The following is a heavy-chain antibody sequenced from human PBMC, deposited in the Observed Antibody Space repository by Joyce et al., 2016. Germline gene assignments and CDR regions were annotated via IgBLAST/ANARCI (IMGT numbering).Heavy chain of an antibody. J-gene: IGHJ4*02. CDR2: MNPNSGNT. CDR1: GYTFTSYD. V-gene: IGHV1-8*01. D-gene: IGHD6-19*01. CDR3: AKTHSSGFNFDY. Sequence: QVQLVQSGAEVKKPGASVKVSCKASGYTFTSYDLNWVRQATGQGLEWMGWMNPNSGNTGYAQKFQGRVTMTRNTSRSTAYMELSSLRSEDTAVYYCAKTHSSGFNFDYWGRGTLVTVSS.